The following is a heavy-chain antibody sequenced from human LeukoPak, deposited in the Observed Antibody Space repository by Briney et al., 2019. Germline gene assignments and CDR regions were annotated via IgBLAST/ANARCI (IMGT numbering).Heavy chain of an antibody. V-gene: IGHV3-21*01. D-gene: IGHD2-2*02. Sequence: PGGSLRLSCAASGFTFSTYSMNWVRQAPGKGLEWVSSITSSSTYIYYADSVKGRFTISRDNAKNSLYLQMNSLRAEDTAVYYCARDPRLRNDIVVVPAAIRDYYYYYYMDVWGKGTTVTVSS. CDR3: ARDPRLRNDIVVVPAAIRDYYYYYYMDV. J-gene: IGHJ6*03. CDR1: GFTFSTYS. CDR2: ITSSSTYI.